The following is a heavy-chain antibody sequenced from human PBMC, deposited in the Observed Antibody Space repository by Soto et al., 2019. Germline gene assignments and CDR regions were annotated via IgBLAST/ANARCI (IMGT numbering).Heavy chain of an antibody. CDR3: ARSQGIAAAGNSTGYYYYGMDV. CDR2: IIPIFGTA. CDR1: GGTFSSYA. Sequence: SVKVSCKASGGTFSSYAISWVRQAPGQGLEWMGGIIPIFGTANYAQKFQGRVTITADESTSTAYMELSSLRSEDTAVYYCARSQGIAAAGNSTGYYYYGMDVWGQGTTVTVSS. V-gene: IGHV1-69*13. J-gene: IGHJ6*02. D-gene: IGHD6-13*01.